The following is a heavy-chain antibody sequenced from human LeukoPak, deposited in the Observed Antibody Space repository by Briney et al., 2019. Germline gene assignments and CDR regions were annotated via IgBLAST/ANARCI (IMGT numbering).Heavy chain of an antibody. CDR2: INPSGGST. Sequence: ASVKVSCKASGYTFTSYYMHWVRQAPGQGLEWMGIINPSGGSTSYAQKFQGRVTITRDTSTSTVYMELSSLRSEDTAVYYCARDGSSYDFDYWGQGTLVTVSS. CDR3: ARDGSSYDFDY. J-gene: IGHJ4*02. V-gene: IGHV1-46*01. CDR1: GYTFTSYY. D-gene: IGHD3-22*01.